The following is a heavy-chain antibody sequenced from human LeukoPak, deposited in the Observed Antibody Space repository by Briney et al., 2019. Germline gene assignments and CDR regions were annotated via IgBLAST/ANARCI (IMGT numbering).Heavy chain of an antibody. Sequence: GGSLRLSCAASGFSFSNYAMHWVRQAPGKGLEWVSLIWYDGSNKYYADSVIGRFTISRDNSKNTLYLQMNSLRAEDTAVYYCARDGSALRAYRFGQQDYWGQGTLVTVSP. CDR3: ARDGSALRAYRFGQQDY. CDR1: GFSFSNYA. CDR2: IWYDGSNK. D-gene: IGHD3-16*01. V-gene: IGHV3-33*01. J-gene: IGHJ4*02.